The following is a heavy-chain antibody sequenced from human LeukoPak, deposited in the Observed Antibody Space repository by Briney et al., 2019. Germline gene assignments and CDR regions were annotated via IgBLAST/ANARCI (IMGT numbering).Heavy chain of an antibody. CDR3: ARVYCTKGVCFNPDY. V-gene: IGHV1-2*02. D-gene: IGHD2-8*01. CDR2: INPKTGGT. CDR1: GYTYSAFY. Sequence: GASVKVSCKASGYTYSAFYIHWVRQAPGQGLEWMGWINPKTGGTNYAQNFQGRVTMTRDTSINTASMELSGLTSDDTAIYYCARVYCTKGVCFNPDYWGQGTLVSVSS. J-gene: IGHJ4*02.